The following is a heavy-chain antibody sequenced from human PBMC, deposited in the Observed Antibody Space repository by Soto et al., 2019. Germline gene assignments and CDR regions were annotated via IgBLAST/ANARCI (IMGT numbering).Heavy chain of an antibody. CDR3: ARERGYCSGGSCYSLNQYYYYYYGMDV. V-gene: IGHV1-18*01. CDR2: ISAYNGNT. D-gene: IGHD2-15*01. Sequence: ASVKVSCTASGYTFTSYGISWVRQAPGQGLEWMGWISAYNGNTNYAQKLQGRVTMTTDTSTSTAYMELRSLRSDDTAVYYCARERGYCSGGSCYSLNQYYYYYYGMDVWGQGTTVTVSS. J-gene: IGHJ6*02. CDR1: GYTFTSYG.